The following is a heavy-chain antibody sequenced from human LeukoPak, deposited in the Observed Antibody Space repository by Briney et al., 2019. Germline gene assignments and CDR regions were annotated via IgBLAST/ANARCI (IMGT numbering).Heavy chain of an antibody. Sequence: GGSLRLSCAVSGFTFSSYWMSWVRQAPGKGLEWVANIKQVGTEKYYVDSVKGRFTISRDYSKNSLYLQMSSLRAEDTATYYCARDAQRGFDYSNSLQYWGQGTLVTVSS. CDR1: GFTFSSYW. J-gene: IGHJ4*02. D-gene: IGHD4-11*01. CDR2: IKQVGTEK. CDR3: ARDAQRGFDYSNSLQY. V-gene: IGHV3-7*01.